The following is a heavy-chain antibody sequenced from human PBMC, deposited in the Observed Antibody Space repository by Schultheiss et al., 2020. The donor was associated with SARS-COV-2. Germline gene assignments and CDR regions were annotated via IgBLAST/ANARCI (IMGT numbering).Heavy chain of an antibody. V-gene: IGHV4-4*02. CDR3: ARDPIGDSSGYLNAFDI. D-gene: IGHD3-22*01. CDR1: GGSISSSNW. J-gene: IGHJ3*02. CDR2: IYYSGST. Sequence: SETLSLTCAVTGGSISSSNWWSWIRQHPGKGLEWIGSIYYSGSTYYNPSLKSRVTISVDKSKNQFSLKLSSVTAADTAVYYCARDPIGDSSGYLNAFDIWGQGTMVTVSS.